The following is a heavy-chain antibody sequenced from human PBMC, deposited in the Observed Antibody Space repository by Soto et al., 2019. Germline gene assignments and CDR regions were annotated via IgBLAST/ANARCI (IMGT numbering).Heavy chain of an antibody. CDR1: GFTFSSYA. CDR2: ISGSGGST. Sequence: LSLTCAASGFTFSSYAMSWVRQAPGKGLEWVSAISGSGGSTYYADSVKGRFTISRDNSKNTLYLQMNSLRAEDTAVYYCAKRGGRQDRNWGKGTTVTVSS. J-gene: IGHJ6*04. D-gene: IGHD3-16*01. V-gene: IGHV3-23*01. CDR3: AKRGGRQDRN.